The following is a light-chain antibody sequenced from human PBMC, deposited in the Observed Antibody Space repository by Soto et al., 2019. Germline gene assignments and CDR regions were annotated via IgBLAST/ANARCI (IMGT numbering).Light chain of an antibody. CDR1: QVITND. CDR3: QQYNSYSWT. V-gene: IGKV1-5*03. Sequence: DIQMTQSPSSLSASVGDRVTITCRASQVITNDLGWYQQKPGKAPKLLIYKASSLESGVPSRFSGSGSGTEFTLTISSLQPDDFATYYCQQYNSYSWTFGQGTKVDIK. CDR2: KAS. J-gene: IGKJ1*01.